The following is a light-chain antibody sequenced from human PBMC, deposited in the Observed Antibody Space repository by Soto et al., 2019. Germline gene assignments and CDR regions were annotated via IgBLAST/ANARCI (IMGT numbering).Light chain of an antibody. J-gene: IGKJ1*01. CDR2: TSS. Sequence: DIQMTQSPSPLSGSVGDRVTITCRASQTISSWLAWYQQKPGKAPKLLIYTSSTLKSGVPSRFSVSGSGTEFTLTISSLQTDDFATYYCQHYNSYSEAFGQGTKVELK. V-gene: IGKV1-5*03. CDR1: QTISSW. CDR3: QHYNSYSEA.